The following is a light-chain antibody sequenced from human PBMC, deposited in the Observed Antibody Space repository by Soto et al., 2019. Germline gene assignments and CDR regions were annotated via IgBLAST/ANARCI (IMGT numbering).Light chain of an antibody. V-gene: IGLV2-14*01. CDR2: DVT. Sequence: QSALTQPPSASGSPGQSVAISCTGTSSDVGGYNYVSWYQQHPDKAPKLMIYDVTNRPSGVSNRFSGSKSGSTASLIISGLQAEDEADYYCVSYTSSTTYVFGTGTKLTVL. J-gene: IGLJ1*01. CDR1: SSDVGGYNY. CDR3: VSYTSSTTYV.